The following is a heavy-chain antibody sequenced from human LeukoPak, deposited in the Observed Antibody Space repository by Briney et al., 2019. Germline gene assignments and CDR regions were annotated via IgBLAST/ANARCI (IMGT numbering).Heavy chain of an antibody. J-gene: IGHJ4*02. Sequence: QPGGSLRLSCAASEFTFSSYAMRWVRQAPGERLEWVSAISGSGDTTYYADSVKGRFTISRDNSKNTVYLQMNSLRAEDTAVYYCARRSVAGYFDYWGQGTLVTVSS. CDR1: EFTFSSYA. D-gene: IGHD6-19*01. CDR2: ISGSGDTT. CDR3: ARRSVAGYFDY. V-gene: IGHV3-23*01.